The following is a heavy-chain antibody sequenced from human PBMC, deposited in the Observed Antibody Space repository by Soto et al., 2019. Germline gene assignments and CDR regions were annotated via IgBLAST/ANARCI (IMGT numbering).Heavy chain of an antibody. J-gene: IGHJ4*02. CDR2: FDAGDGNT. CDR3: ATSSLRYFDWTFDY. CDR1: GYTFTSYA. D-gene: IGHD3-9*01. Sequence: EASVKVSCKASGYTFTSYAMHWVRQAPGQRLEWMGGFDAGDGNTNYAQKFQGRVTMTEDTSTDTAYMELSSLRSEDTAVYYCATSSLRYFDWTFDYWGQGTLVTVSS. V-gene: IGHV1-3*01.